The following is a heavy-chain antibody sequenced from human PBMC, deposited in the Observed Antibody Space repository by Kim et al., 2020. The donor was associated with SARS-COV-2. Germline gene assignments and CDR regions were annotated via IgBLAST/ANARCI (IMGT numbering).Heavy chain of an antibody. D-gene: IGHD2-2*01. J-gene: IGHJ4*02. CDR1: GGSISSYY. CDR2: IYTSGST. V-gene: IGHV4-4*07. Sequence: SETLSLTCTVSGGSISSYYWSWIRQPAGKGLEWIGRIYTSGSTNYNPSLKSRVTMSVDTSKNQFSLKLSSVTAADTAVYYCARVGPVVPAYYFDYWGQGTLVTVSS. CDR3: ARVGPVVPAYYFDY.